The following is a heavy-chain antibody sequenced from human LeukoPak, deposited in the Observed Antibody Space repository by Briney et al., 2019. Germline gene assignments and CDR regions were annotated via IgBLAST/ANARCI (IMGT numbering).Heavy chain of an antibody. CDR1: GYTFTSYD. CDR2: KNPNSGNT. CDR3: ARGTRDSSSPLDY. J-gene: IGHJ4*02. V-gene: IGHV1-8*01. Sequence: ASVKVSCKASGYTFTSYDINWVRQATGQGLEWMGWKNPNSGNTGYAQKFQGRVTMTRNTSISTAYMELSSLRSEDTAAYYCARGTRDSSSPLDYWGQGTLVTVSS. D-gene: IGHD6-6*01.